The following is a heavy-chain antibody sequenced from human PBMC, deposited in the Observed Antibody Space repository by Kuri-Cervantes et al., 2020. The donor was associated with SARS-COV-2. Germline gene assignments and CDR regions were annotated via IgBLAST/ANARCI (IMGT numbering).Heavy chain of an antibody. CDR1: GFSLNTNGMC. D-gene: IGHD3-16*02. J-gene: IGHJ6*02. CDR3: ARVHRYRLGRGGLDV. V-gene: IGHV2-70*01. CDR2: IEWDDDK. Sequence: SGPTLVKPTQTLTLSCTFSGFSLNTNGMCVSWIRRPPGKALEWLALIEWDDDKYYSTSLKTRLTISKDTSKNQVVLTMTNMDPVDTATYYCARVHRYRLGRGGLDVWGQGATVTVSS.